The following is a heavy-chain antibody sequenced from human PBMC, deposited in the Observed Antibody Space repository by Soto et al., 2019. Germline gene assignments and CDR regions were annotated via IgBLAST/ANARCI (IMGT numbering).Heavy chain of an antibody. D-gene: IGHD6-19*01. J-gene: IGHJ5*02. CDR3: AKTWLSGHWFDP. CDR2: IYHSGST. V-gene: IGHV4-30-2*01. CDR1: GGSISSGGYS. Sequence: QLQLQESGSGLVKPSQTLSLTCAVSGGSISSGGYSWSWIRQPPGKGLEWIGYIYHSGSTYYNPSLKRRVTISVDRSKNQFSLKLSSVTAADTAVYYCAKTWLSGHWFDPWGQGTLVTVSS.